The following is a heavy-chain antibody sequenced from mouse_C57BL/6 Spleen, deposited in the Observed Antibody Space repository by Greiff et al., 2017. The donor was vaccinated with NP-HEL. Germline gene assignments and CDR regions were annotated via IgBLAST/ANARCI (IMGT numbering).Heavy chain of an antibody. CDR1: GFTFSDYG. J-gene: IGHJ2*01. Sequence: EVKVVESGGGLVKPGGSLKLSCAASGFTFSDYGMHWVRQAPEKGLEWVAYISSGSSTIYYADTVKGRFTISRDNAKNTLFLQMTSLRSEDTAMYYCARSYYGNPFDYWGQGTTLTVSS. D-gene: IGHD2-10*01. V-gene: IGHV5-17*01. CDR2: ISSGSSTI. CDR3: ARSYYGNPFDY.